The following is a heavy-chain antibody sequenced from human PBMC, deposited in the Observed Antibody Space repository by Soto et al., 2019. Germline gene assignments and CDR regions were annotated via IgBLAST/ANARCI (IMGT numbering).Heavy chain of an antibody. V-gene: IGHV5-51*01. Sequence: PGESLKISCKGSGYSFTNYWIAWVRQMPGKGLEYMGIIYPSDSDTRYSPSFQGQVTISVDKSINTAYLQWSSLKASDTAIYYCARHGFYGDYSSNYFDPWGQGTLVTAPQ. CDR2: IYPSDSDT. J-gene: IGHJ5*02. D-gene: IGHD4-17*01. CDR3: ARHGFYGDYSSNYFDP. CDR1: GYSFTNYW.